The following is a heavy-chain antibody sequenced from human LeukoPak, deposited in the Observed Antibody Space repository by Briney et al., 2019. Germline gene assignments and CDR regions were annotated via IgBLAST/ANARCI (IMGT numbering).Heavy chain of an antibody. V-gene: IGHV3-30*04. J-gene: IGHJ4*02. CDR3: ARDQVQLCSSGSCYVIDN. D-gene: IGHD2-15*01. CDR1: GFTFDLYA. CDR2: MSYDGSNK. Sequence: PGGSLRLPCAASGFTFDLYAMHWVRQAPGRGLEWVAVMSYDGSNKYYADSVKGRFTISRDNSQNTLHLQMSSLRVADTAVYYCARDQVQLCSSGSCYVIDNWGPGTLVAVSS.